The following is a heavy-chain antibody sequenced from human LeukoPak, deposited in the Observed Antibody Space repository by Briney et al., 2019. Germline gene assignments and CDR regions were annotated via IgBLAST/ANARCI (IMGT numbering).Heavy chain of an antibody. Sequence: GRSLRLSCAASGFTFSSYAMHWVRQAPGKGLEWVAVISYDGSNKYYADSVKGRFTISRDNSKNTLYLQMNSLRAEDTAVYYCAKDSGRVRGQGTLVTVSS. J-gene: IGHJ4*02. CDR1: GFTFSSYA. CDR2: ISYDGSNK. D-gene: IGHD3-10*01. CDR3: AKDSGRV. V-gene: IGHV3-30-3*01.